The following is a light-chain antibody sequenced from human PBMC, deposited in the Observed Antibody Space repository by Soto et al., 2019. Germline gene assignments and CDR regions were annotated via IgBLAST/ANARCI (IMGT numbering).Light chain of an antibody. J-gene: IGKJ1*01. V-gene: IGKV3-11*01. CDR3: QQRSNWPPT. Sequence: EIVMTQSPAALSLSPGERATLSCRASQSVSSDLAWFQQKPGQAPRLLIYGASTRATGIPARVSGSGSGTDFTLTISSLEPEDFAVYYCQQRSNWPPTFGQGTKVDIK. CDR2: GAS. CDR1: QSVSSD.